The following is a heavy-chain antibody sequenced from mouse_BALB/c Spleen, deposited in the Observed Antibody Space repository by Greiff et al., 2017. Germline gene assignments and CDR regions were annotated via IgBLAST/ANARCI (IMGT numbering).Heavy chain of an antibody. Sequence: VQLQESGAELARPGASVKLSCKASAYTFPGYWMRWVKQRPGRGLEWIGAIYPGDGDTRYTQKFKGKATLTADKTSSTAYMQLSSLASEDSAVYYCARGEYDGAMDYWGQGTSVTVSS. CDR2: IYPGDGDT. CDR1: AYTFPGYW. J-gene: IGHJ4*01. CDR3: ARGEYDGAMDY. V-gene: IGHV1-87*01. D-gene: IGHD2-14*01.